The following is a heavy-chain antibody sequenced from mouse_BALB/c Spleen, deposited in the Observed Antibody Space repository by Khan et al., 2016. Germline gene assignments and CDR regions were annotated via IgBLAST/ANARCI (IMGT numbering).Heavy chain of an antibody. CDR3: ARDLNDDNYWYLDV. CDR1: GFTFTDYY. V-gene: IGHV7-3*02. Sequence: EVELVESGGGLVQPGGSLRLSCTTSGFTFTDYYMSWVRQPPGEALAWLGFARNKANGYTTEYSASVKGRFTISSDNSQCILYLQMNTLRPEDSATYDCARDLNDDNYWYLDVWGAGTTVTVSS. J-gene: IGHJ1*01. CDR2: ARNKANGYTT. D-gene: IGHD2-3*01.